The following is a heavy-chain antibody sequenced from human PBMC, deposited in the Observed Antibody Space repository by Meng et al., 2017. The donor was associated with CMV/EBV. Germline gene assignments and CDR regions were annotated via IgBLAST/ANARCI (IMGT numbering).Heavy chain of an antibody. CDR3: AKRSQWLLGLYYYYGLDV. V-gene: IGHV3-23*01. CDR1: GFTFSNYA. Sequence: GESLKISCAASGFTFSNYAMSWVRQAPGKGLEWVSGISASGSGTGSTHYADSVKGRFTISRDNSKNTLYLQMNSLRAKDTALYYCAKRSQWLLGLYYYYGLDVWGQGTTVTVSS. CDR2: ISASGSGTGST. D-gene: IGHD6-19*01. J-gene: IGHJ6*02.